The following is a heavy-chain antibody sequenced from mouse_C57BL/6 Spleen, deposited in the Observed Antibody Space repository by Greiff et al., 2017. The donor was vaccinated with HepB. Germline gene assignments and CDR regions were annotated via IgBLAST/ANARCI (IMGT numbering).Heavy chain of an antibody. J-gene: IGHJ4*01. V-gene: IGHV2-6*01. Sequence: QVQLKQSGPGLVAPSQSLSITCTVSGFSLTSYGVDWVRQSPGKGLEWLGVIWGVGSTNYNSALKSRLSISKDNSKSQVFLKMNSLQTDDTAMYYCASSYGSSFYAMDYWGQGTSVTVSS. CDR3: ASSYGSSFYAMDY. CDR2: IWGVGST. D-gene: IGHD1-1*01. CDR1: GFSLTSYG.